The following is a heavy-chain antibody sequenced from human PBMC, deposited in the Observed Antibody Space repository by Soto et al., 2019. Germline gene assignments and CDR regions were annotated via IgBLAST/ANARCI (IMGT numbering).Heavy chain of an antibody. J-gene: IGHJ4*02. Sequence: LRLSCAASGFTFSSYAMHWVRQAPGKGLEWVAVISYDGSNKYYADSVKGRFTISRDNSKNTLYLQMNSLRAEDTAVYYCARATSTVVTALNFDYWGQGTLGTVSS. CDR3: ARATSTVVTALNFDY. CDR2: ISYDGSNK. CDR1: GFTFSSYA. V-gene: IGHV3-30-3*01. D-gene: IGHD4-17*01.